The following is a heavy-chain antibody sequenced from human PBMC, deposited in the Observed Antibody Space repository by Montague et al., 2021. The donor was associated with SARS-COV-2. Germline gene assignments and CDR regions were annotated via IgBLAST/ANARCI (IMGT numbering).Heavy chain of an antibody. D-gene: IGHD2-15*01. J-gene: IGHJ6*02. CDR3: ARGSGCSGGSCYSEWAPHYYYGMDV. V-gene: IGHV4-34*01. CDR2: INHSGST. Sequence: SETLSLTCAVYGGSFSGYYCSWIRQPPGPGLEWIWEINHSGSTNYNPSLKRRVTISVDTSKSQFSLKLSSVTAAATARYYCARGSGCSGGSCYSEWAPHYYYGMDVWGQGTTVTVSS. CDR1: GGSFSGYY.